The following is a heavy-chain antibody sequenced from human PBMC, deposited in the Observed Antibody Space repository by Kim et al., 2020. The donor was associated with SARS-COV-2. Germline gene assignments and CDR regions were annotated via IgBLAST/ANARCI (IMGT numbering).Heavy chain of an antibody. CDR3: ARRGQTYYDSSGYDLFDP. CDR2: INHSGST. CDR1: GGSFSGYY. J-gene: IGHJ5*02. D-gene: IGHD3-22*01. V-gene: IGHV4-34*01. Sequence: SETLSLTCAVYGGSFSGYYWSWIRQPPGKGLEWIGEINHSGSTNYNPSLKSRVTISVDTSKNQFSLKLSSVTAADTAVYYCARRGQTYYDSSGYDLFDP.